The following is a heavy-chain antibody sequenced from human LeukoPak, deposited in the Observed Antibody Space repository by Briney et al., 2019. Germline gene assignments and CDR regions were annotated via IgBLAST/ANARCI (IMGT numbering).Heavy chain of an antibody. J-gene: IGHJ3*02. D-gene: IGHD3-3*01. CDR3: ARGDTIFGVVMPGGNAFDI. V-gene: IGHV4-30-4*08. CDR1: GYSISSGYY. Sequence: KPSETLSLTCAVSGYSISSGYYWGWIRQPPGKGLEWIGYIYYSGSTYYNPSLKSRVTISVDTSKNQFSLKLSSVTAADTAVYYCARGDTIFGVVMPGGNAFDIWGQGTMVTVSS. CDR2: IYYSGST.